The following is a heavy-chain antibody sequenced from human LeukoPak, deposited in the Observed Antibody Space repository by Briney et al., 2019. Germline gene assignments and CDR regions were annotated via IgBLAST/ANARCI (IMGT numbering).Heavy chain of an antibody. CDR2: INHSGST. CDR3: AINTVTTGWDALDI. CDR1: GGSFSGYY. D-gene: IGHD4-17*01. Sequence: SETLSLTCAVYGGSFSGYYWSWIRQPPGKGLEWIGEINHSGSTNYNPSLKSRVTISVDTSKNQFSLKLSSVTAADTAVYYCAINTVTTGWDALDIWGQGTMVTVSS. J-gene: IGHJ3*02. V-gene: IGHV4-34*01.